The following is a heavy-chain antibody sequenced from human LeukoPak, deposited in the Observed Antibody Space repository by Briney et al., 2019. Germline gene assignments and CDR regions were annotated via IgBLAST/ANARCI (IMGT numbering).Heavy chain of an antibody. CDR3: ARSYDSTGYYGGIFDS. Sequence: KTSETLSLTCTVSGGSISSYYWSWIRQPPGKGLEWIGYVFYSGSTTYNPSLNSRVTISLDTSKTQFSLKLRSVTAADTAVYYCARSYDSTGYYGGIFDSWGQGTLVTVAS. J-gene: IGHJ4*02. CDR1: GGSISSYY. V-gene: IGHV4-59*12. CDR2: VFYSGST. D-gene: IGHD3-22*01.